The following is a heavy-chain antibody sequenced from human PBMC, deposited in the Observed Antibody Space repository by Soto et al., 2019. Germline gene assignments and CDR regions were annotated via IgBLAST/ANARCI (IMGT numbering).Heavy chain of an antibody. D-gene: IGHD5-18*01. CDR2: IYWDDDK. J-gene: IGHJ4*02. CDR1: GFSLSTSGVG. CDR3: ARPVGQLWLSRLFSSGGYFDY. Sequence: QITLKESGPTLVKPTQTLTLTCTFSGFSLSTSGVGVGWIRQPPGKALEWLALIYWDDDKRYSPSLKSRLTIPKDPTKNQVVLTTTNMDPVHTATYYCARPVGQLWLSRLFSSGGYFDYWGQGTLVTVSS. V-gene: IGHV2-5*02.